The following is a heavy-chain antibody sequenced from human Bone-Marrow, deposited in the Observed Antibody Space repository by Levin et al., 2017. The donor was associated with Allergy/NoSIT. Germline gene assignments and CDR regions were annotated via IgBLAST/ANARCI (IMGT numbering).Heavy chain of an antibody. V-gene: IGHV3-9*01. CDR2: ISWNSGSI. Sequence: GGSLRLSCAASGFTFDDYAMHWVRQAPGKGLEWVSGISWNSGSIGYADSVKGRFTISRDDAKNSLYLQMNSLRTEDTALYYCAKAHIFGSGSQHAFHIWGQGTMVTVSS. D-gene: IGHD3-10*01. J-gene: IGHJ3*02. CDR3: AKAHIFGSGSQHAFHI. CDR1: GFTFDDYA.